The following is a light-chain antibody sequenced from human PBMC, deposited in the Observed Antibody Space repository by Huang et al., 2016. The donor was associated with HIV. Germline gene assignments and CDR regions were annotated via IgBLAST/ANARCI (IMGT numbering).Light chain of an antibody. V-gene: IGKV4-1*01. CDR3: QQYYSSPFT. J-gene: IGKJ3*01. CDR2: WAS. Sequence: DIVMTQSPDSLAVSLGERATINCKSSQSILYSSTDKSYLAWYHQKPGQPPKLLIYWASTRESGVPDRFSGSWSGTDFTLTISSLQAEDVAVYYCQQYYSSPFTFGPGTKVDIK. CDR1: QSILYSSTDKSY.